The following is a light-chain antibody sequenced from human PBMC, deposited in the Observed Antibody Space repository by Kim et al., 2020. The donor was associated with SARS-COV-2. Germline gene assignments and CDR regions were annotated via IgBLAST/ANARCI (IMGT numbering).Light chain of an antibody. J-gene: IGKJ4*01. CDR2: GAS. CDR3: QQYSHWPLT. CDR1: QNVGRS. Sequence: EVVMTQSPDTLSVSPGERVTLSCKASQNVGRSLAWYEEKPGQAPRLLIYGASTRATGVPARFSGSGSGTDFTLTISSLQSEDFAVYYCQQYSHWPLTFGGGTKVDSK. V-gene: IGKV3-15*01.